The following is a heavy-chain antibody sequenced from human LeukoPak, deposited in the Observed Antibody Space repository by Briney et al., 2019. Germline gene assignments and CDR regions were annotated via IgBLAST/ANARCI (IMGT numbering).Heavy chain of an antibody. CDR1: GFSFSDTY. V-gene: IGHV3-11*01. D-gene: IGHD2/OR15-2a*01. CDR2: IATGGYTL. J-gene: IGHJ1*01. CDR3: ATSSFYGQL. Sequence: PGGSLRLSCAASGFSFSDTYVSWIRQAPGKGLEWIAYIATGGYTLDYADSVRGRFTVSRDNAKNSLYLQMNSLRVEDTAVYYCATSSFYGQLWGQGTLVTVSS.